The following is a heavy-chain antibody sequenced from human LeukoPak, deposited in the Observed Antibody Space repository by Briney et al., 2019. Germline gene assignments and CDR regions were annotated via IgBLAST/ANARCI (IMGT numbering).Heavy chain of an antibody. Sequence: GGSLRLSCAASGFTFSSYGMSWVRQAPGKGLEWVSAISGSGGSTYYADSVKGRFTISRDNSKNTLYLQMNSLRAEDTAVYYCAKGSGFVTYYFDYWGQGTLVTVPS. CDR1: GFTFSSYG. J-gene: IGHJ4*02. CDR2: ISGSGGST. V-gene: IGHV3-23*01. D-gene: IGHD2-21*02. CDR3: AKGSGFVTYYFDY.